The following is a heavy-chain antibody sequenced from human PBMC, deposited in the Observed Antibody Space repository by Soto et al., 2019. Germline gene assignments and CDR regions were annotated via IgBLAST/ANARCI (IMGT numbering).Heavy chain of an antibody. Sequence: ASVKVSCKVSGYTLNELSMHSVRQAPGKGLEWMGGFDPEDGETIYAQKFQGRVTMTADTSTSTAYMELRSLRSDDTVVYYCARVRYYHFFGDLDVWGQGTTVTVSS. V-gene: IGHV1-24*01. CDR3: ARVRYYHFFGDLDV. CDR1: GYTLNELS. CDR2: FDPEDGET. D-gene: IGHD3-3*01. J-gene: IGHJ6*02.